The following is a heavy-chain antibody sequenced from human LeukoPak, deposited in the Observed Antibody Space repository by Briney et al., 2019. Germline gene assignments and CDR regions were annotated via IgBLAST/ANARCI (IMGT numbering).Heavy chain of an antibody. J-gene: IGHJ6*03. CDR1: GFTFNTYW. CDR3: VRGVGGSYGNMDV. D-gene: IGHD1-26*01. Sequence: GGSLRLSCAASGFTFNTYWMHWVRQAPGKGLVWVSRIRADGSSITYADSVKGRFTISRDNAKNTLYLQMNSLRDEDTAVYYCVRGVGGSYGNMDVWGKGTTVTVSS. V-gene: IGHV3-74*01. CDR2: IRADGSSI.